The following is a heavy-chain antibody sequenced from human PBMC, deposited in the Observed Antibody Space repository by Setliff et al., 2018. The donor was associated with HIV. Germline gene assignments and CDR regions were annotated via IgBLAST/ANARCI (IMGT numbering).Heavy chain of an antibody. Sequence: GGSLRLSCATSGFTFSAHSMDWVRQAPGKGLEWVARSGQSARGYTTQYATSVKGRFIISRDESEKTLFLEMNSLRVEDTAVYYCVRNLAVRNMIRGRIDHDYYMDVWGKGTTVTVSS. CDR1: GFTFSAHS. CDR2: SGQSARGYTT. D-gene: IGHD3-16*01. V-gene: IGHV3-72*01. CDR3: VRNLAVRNMIRGRIDHDYYMDV. J-gene: IGHJ6*03.